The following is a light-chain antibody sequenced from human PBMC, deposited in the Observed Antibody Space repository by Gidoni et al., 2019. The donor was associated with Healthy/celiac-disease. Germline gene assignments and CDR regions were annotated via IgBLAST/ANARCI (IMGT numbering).Light chain of an antibody. CDR1: QSVSSY. CDR3: QQRSNWPRMYT. J-gene: IGKJ2*01. Sequence: EIVLTQSPATLSLSPGERATLSCRASQSVSSYLAWYQQKPGQAPRLLIYDASNRATGIPARFSGSGSGTDFTHTISSLEPEDFAVYYCQQRSNWPRMYTFXXXTKLEIK. CDR2: DAS. V-gene: IGKV3-11*01.